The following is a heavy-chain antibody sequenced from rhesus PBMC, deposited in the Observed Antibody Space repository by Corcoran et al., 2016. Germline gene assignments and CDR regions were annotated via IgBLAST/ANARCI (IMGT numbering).Heavy chain of an antibody. J-gene: IGHJ5-2*02. CDR3: AREYYYSGRYPPAWDG. D-gene: IGHD3-16*01. V-gene: IGHV4-173*01. CDR1: GGSISSNY. Sequence: QLQLQESGPGLVKPSETLSLTCAVSGGSISSNYWSWIRQPPWPVLEWLGRIAGRCGNNDDNPSRKRRVTSSTDTAKNEVSLKRSSVTAADTDVYYCAREYYYSGRYPPAWDGWGRGVLVTVSS. CDR2: IAGRCGNN.